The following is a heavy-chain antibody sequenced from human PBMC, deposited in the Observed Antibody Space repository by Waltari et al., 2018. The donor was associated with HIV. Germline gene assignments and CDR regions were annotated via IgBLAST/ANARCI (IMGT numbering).Heavy chain of an antibody. Sequence: EVQLVESGGGLVQPGGSRRLSCSASGFSFSNFWLSWVRQAPGKGLEWVANRRQDGSEKDYVDSLKGRFTISRDNAKNLMYLQMNSLRVEDTAVYYCARGLFSTSYGGWAYWGQGILVTVSP. CDR1: GFSFSNFW. D-gene: IGHD6-13*01. CDR3: ARGLFSTSYGGWAY. J-gene: IGHJ4*02. CDR2: RRQDGSEK. V-gene: IGHV3-7*01.